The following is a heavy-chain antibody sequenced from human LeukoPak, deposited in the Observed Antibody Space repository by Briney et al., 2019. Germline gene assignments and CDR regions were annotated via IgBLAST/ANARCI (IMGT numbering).Heavy chain of an antibody. CDR1: GGSISSGGYS. J-gene: IGHJ3*02. V-gene: IGHV4-30-4*07. CDR2: IYYSGST. D-gene: IGHD3-10*01. CDR3: AREVGGDTGSHGVFFSSGPMDGWPFIAIPFSDI. Sequence: KPSETLSLTCAVSGGSISSGGYSWSWIRQPPGKGLEWIGYIYYSGSTYYNPSLKSRVTISVDTSKNLFSLKLSSVTAADTAVYYCAREVGGDTGSHGVFFSSGPMDGWPFIAIPFSDIWGQGTIVTVSS.